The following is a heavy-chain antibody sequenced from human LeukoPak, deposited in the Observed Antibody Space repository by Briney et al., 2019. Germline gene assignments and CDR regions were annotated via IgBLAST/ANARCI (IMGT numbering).Heavy chain of an antibody. CDR2: ISYDGSIT. J-gene: IGHJ4*02. V-gene: IGHV3-30*18. CDR3: AKGSGSSWYMDYFDY. CDR1: GFTFSSYG. Sequence: GGSLRLSCAASGFTFSSYGMPWVRQAPGKGLEWVAVISYDGSITYYADSLKVRFTISRDNSKNTLYLQMNSLRAEDTAVYYFAKGSGSSWYMDYFDYWGQGTLVTVSS. D-gene: IGHD6-13*01.